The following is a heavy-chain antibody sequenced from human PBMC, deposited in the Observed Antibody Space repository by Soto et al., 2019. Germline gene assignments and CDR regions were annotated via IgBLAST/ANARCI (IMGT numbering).Heavy chain of an antibody. CDR2: IYHSGST. Sequence: SETLSLTCAVSGGSISSSNWWSWVRQPPGKGLEWIGEIYHSGSTNYNPSLKSRVTISVDKSKNQFSLKLSSVTAADTAVYYCARHLMTTVTTYYYYGMDVWGQGTTVTV. CDR3: ARHLMTTVTTYYYYGMDV. V-gene: IGHV4-4*02. CDR1: GGSISSSNW. J-gene: IGHJ6*02. D-gene: IGHD4-17*01.